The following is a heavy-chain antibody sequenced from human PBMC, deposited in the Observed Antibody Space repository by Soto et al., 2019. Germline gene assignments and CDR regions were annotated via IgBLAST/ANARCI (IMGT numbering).Heavy chain of an antibody. V-gene: IGHV3-23*01. CDR2: ISGSGGST. D-gene: IGHD6-13*01. CDR3: ARGFSAGKGSPPDP. CDR1: GVPFSSFA. J-gene: IGHJ5*02. Sequence: GVPRSLYCGAAGVPFSSFAMSWFRPAQGEGLDWVSAISGSGGSTYSADSVKGRFTISRDNSKNTLYLQMSSLRAEDTAVYYCARGFSAGKGSPPDPWGQGTLVTVSS.